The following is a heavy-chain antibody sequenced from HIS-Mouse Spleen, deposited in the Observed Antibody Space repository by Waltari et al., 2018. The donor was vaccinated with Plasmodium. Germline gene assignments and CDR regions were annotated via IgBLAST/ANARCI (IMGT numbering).Heavy chain of an antibody. CDR1: GGSISSSSYY. V-gene: IGHV4-39*01. CDR3: ARRGGSYYYFDY. Sequence: QLQLQESGPGLVKPSETLSLTCTVSGGSISSSSYYWGWIRQPPGKGLEWIGSIYYSGSTDDNPSLKLRGTISVDTSKNQFSLKLCSVTAADTAVYYCARRGGSYYYFDYWGQGTLVTVSS. J-gene: IGHJ4*02. D-gene: IGHD1-26*01. CDR2: IYYSGST.